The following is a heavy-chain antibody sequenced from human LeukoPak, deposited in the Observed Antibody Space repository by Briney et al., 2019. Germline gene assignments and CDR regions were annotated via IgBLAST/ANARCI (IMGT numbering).Heavy chain of an antibody. V-gene: IGHV3-23*01. CDR3: ARVQRRAAGLDY. J-gene: IGHJ4*02. Sequence: GGSLRLSCAVSGFTFSSHAMTWVRQAPGKGLEWVSSVSGSGGGTYYADAVKGRFTISRDNSKNTLYLQMNSLRAEDTAVYYCARVQRRAAGLDYWGQGTLVTVSS. D-gene: IGHD6-25*01. CDR1: GFTFSSHA. CDR2: VSGSGGGT.